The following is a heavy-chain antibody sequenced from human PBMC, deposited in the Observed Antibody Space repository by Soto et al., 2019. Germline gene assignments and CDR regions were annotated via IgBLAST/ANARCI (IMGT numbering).Heavy chain of an antibody. D-gene: IGHD3-22*01. CDR3: AKMSSENYYDPVFS. CDR2: ISSSGNTI. V-gene: IGHV3-11*01. J-gene: IGHJ4*02. CDR1: GFTFSDYY. Sequence: QVQLVESGGGLVKTSGSLRLACVASGFTFSDYYMSWVRQAPGKGLEWVSYISSSGNTIYYADSVKGRFTISRDNAKNSVYLQMNSLRAEDTALYFCAKMSSENYYDPVFSWGQGTLVTVSS.